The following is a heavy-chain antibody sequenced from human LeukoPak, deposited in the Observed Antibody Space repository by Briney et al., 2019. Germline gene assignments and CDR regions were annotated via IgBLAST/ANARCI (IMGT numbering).Heavy chain of an antibody. CDR1: GFTFSSYA. J-gene: IGHJ4*02. CDR2: ISGSGGST. V-gene: IGHV3-23*01. D-gene: IGHD2-2*01. Sequence: GGSLRLSCAASGFTFSSYAMSWVRQAPGKGLEWVSAISGSGGSTYYADSVKGRLTISRDNSKNTLYLQMNSLRAEDTAVYYCAIVGFKCSSTSCSYFDYWGQGTLATVSS. CDR3: AIVGFKCSSTSCSYFDY.